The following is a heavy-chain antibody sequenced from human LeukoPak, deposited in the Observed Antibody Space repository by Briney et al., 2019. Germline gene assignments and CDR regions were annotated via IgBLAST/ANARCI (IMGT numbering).Heavy chain of an antibody. Sequence: GGSLRLSCAASGFTSRSYAMTWVRQAPGKGLEWVSSLTGSGANTYYADSVKGRFTISRDNSKSTLYLQMNSLRAEDTALYYCARVPDAMLGYFDYWGPGTLVTVSS. D-gene: IGHD2-2*01. V-gene: IGHV3-23*01. CDR2: LTGSGANT. J-gene: IGHJ4*02. CDR1: GFTSRSYA. CDR3: ARVPDAMLGYFDY.